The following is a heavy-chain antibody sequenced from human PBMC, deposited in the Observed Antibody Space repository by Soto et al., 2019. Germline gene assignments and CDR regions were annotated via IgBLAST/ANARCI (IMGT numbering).Heavy chain of an antibody. CDR1: GFTVSSNY. J-gene: IGHJ6*02. Sequence: EVQLVESGGGLIQPGGSLRLSCAASGFTVSSNYMSWFRQAPGKGLEWVSVIYSGGSTYYADSVKGRFTISRDNSKNTLYLQMNSLRAEDTAVYYCARDIRTLYGMDVWGHGTTVTVSS. V-gene: IGHV3-53*01. CDR2: IYSGGST. CDR3: ARDIRTLYGMDV.